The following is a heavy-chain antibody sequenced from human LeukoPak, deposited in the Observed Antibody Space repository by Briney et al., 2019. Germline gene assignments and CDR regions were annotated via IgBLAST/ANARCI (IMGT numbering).Heavy chain of an antibody. J-gene: IGHJ4*02. V-gene: IGHV3-11*04. Sequence: GGSLRLSCAASGFTFSDYYMSWIRQAPGKGLEWVSYISSSGSTIYYADSVKGRFTISRDNSKNTLFLQMIRLRPEDTAVYYCAKDHVGGQGRFSYFDYWGQGTLVTVSS. CDR2: ISSSGSTI. CDR3: AKDHVGGQGRFSYFDY. D-gene: IGHD3-10*02. CDR1: GFTFSDYY.